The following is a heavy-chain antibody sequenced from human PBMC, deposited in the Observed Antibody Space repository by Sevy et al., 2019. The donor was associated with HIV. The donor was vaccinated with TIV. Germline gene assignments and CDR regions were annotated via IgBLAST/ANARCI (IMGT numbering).Heavy chain of an antibody. CDR2: TYYRSKWYN. Sequence: SQTLSLTCAISGDSVSSNSAAWNWIRQSPSRGLEWLGRTYYRSKWYNDYAVSVKSRITINPDTSKNQFSLPLNSVTPEETAGYYCARDHSPLGDWFDPWGQGTLVTVSS. V-gene: IGHV6-1*01. D-gene: IGHD3-16*01. J-gene: IGHJ5*02. CDR1: GDSVSSNSAA. CDR3: ARDHSPLGDWFDP.